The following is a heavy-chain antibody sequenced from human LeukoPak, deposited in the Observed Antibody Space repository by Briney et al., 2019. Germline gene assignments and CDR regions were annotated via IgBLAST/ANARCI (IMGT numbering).Heavy chain of an antibody. Sequence: SQTLSLTCTVSGGSISSGGYYWSWIRQHPGKGLEWIGYIYYSGSTYYNPSLKSRVTISVDTSKNQFSLKLSSVTASDTAVYYCARYGEATLYYYYYMDVWGKGTTVTVSS. CDR1: GGSISSGGYY. CDR2: IYYSGST. V-gene: IGHV4-31*03. D-gene: IGHD1-26*01. J-gene: IGHJ6*03. CDR3: ARYGEATLYYYYYMDV.